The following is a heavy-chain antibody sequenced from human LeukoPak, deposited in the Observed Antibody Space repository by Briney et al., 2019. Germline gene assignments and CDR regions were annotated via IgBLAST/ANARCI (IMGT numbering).Heavy chain of an antibody. Sequence: SETLSLTCAVYGGSFSGYYWSWIRQPPGKGLEWIGEINHSGSTNYNPSLKSRVTISVDTSKNQFSLKLSSVAAADTAVYYCATWRYCSGGSCYFPYYYYYGMDVWGQGTTVTVSS. CDR3: ATWRYCSGGSCYFPYYYYYGMDV. CDR2: INHSGST. J-gene: IGHJ6*02. V-gene: IGHV4-34*01. CDR1: GGSFSGYY. D-gene: IGHD2-15*01.